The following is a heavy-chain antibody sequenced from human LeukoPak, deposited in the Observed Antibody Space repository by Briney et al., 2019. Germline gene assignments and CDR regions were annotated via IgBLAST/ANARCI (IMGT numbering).Heavy chain of an antibody. D-gene: IGHD2-15*01. CDR2: ISAYNGNT. V-gene: IGHV1-18*01. Sequence: ASVKVSCKASGYTFTSYGISWVRQAPGQGLEWMGWISAYNGNTNYAQKLQGRVTMTTDTSTSTAYMELRSLRSDDTAVYYCATSSEWWVERGRFDYWGQGTLVTVSS. CDR1: GYTFTSYG. J-gene: IGHJ4*02. CDR3: ATSSEWWVERGRFDY.